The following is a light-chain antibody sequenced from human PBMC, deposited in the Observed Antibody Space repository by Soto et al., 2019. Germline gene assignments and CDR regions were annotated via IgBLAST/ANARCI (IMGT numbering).Light chain of an antibody. J-gene: IGLJ3*02. CDR1: STDVGGYNY. Sequence: QSVLTQPPSASGSAGQSVTISCTGTSTDVGGYNYVSWYQQHPGKAPKLMIFDVSERPSGVPDRFSGSKSGNTASLTISGLRAEDEADYFCCSYVGGWVFGGGTKVTVL. V-gene: IGLV2-8*01. CDR2: DVS. CDR3: CSYVGGWV.